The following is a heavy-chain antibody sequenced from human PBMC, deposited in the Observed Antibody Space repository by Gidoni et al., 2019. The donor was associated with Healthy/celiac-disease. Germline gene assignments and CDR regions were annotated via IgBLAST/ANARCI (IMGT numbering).Heavy chain of an antibody. V-gene: IGHV3-53*01. D-gene: IGHD3-22*01. Sequence: EVQLVESGGGLIQPGGSLRLSCAASGFTGSSNLLTWVRQAPGKGLEWVSVIYSGGSTYYADSVKGRFTISRDNSKNTLYLQMNSLRAEDTAVYYCARDAPHEGSSGYYDDAFDIWGQGTMVTVSS. CDR2: IYSGGST. CDR1: GFTGSSNL. J-gene: IGHJ3*02. CDR3: ARDAPHEGSSGYYDDAFDI.